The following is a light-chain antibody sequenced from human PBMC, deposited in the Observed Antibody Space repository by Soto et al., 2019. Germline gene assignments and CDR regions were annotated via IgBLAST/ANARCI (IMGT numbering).Light chain of an antibody. CDR2: EVR. V-gene: IGLV2-14*01. CDR3: SSYTSSTTPL. J-gene: IGLJ2*01. CDR1: NRDVGSYNL. Sequence: QSVLTQPASVSGSPGQSITIACTGTNRDVGSYNLVSWYQQRPGEAPKLIISEVRNRPSGISYRFTGSKSGNTASLTISGLQAEDEADYYCSSYTSSTTPLFGGGTKLTVL.